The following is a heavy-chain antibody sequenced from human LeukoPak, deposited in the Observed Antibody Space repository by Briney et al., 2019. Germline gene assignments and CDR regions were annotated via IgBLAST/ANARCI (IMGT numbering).Heavy chain of an antibody. Sequence: GRSLRLSCAASGFTFSSYAMHWVRQAPGKGLEWVAVISYDGSNKYYADSVKGRFTISRDNSKNTLYLQMNSLRAEDTAVYYCARGIAARHAFDIWGQGTMVTVSS. CDR3: ARGIAARHAFDI. CDR1: GFTFSSYA. CDR2: ISYDGSNK. D-gene: IGHD6-6*01. J-gene: IGHJ3*02. V-gene: IGHV3-30*01.